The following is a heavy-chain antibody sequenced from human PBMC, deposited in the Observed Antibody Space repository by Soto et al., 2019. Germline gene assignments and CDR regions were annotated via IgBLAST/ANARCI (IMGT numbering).Heavy chain of an antibody. CDR1: GFTFSSYG. CDR2: ITFDGGNE. Sequence: QVQLVESGGGVVQPGRSLRLSCAASGFTFSSYGMHWVRQAPGKGLEWVAGITFDGGNEYYADSVKGRFTISRDNSKNTLYLQMNSLRTEDAAVYYCAKGDEWHTIKYYYYGMDVWGQGTTVPVSS. J-gene: IGHJ6*02. CDR3: AKGDEWHTIKYYYYGMDV. D-gene: IGHD2-8*01. V-gene: IGHV3-30*18.